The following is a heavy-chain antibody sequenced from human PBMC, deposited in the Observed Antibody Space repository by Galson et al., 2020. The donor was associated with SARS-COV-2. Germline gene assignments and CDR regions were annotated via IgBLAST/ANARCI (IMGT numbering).Heavy chain of an antibody. CDR3: ARPRIVGGDSSGSHFDD. Sequence: GESLKISCAASGFTFSSYAMHWVRQAPGKGLEWMSVISYDGTNKYYADSVKGRFTVSRDNSKNTLYLQMNSLRAEDTAVYYCARPRIVGGDSSGSHFDDWGQGTLVTVST. CDR1: GFTFSSYA. CDR2: ISYDGTNK. D-gene: IGHD3-22*01. V-gene: IGHV3-30*04. J-gene: IGHJ4*02.